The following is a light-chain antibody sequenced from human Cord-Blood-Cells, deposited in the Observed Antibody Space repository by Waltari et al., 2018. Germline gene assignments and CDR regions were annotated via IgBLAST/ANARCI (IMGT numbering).Light chain of an antibody. CDR1: SSDVGGYNY. J-gene: IGLJ3*02. Sequence: QSALTQPASVSGSPGQSITISCTGTSSDVGGYNYVSWYHQHPGKSPKLMIYVFSNRPSGVSNRFSGSKAGNTASLTIAVLQAEDEADYYCSSYTSSSTRVFGGGTKLTVL. CDR3: SSYTSSSTRV. CDR2: VFS. V-gene: IGLV2-14*03.